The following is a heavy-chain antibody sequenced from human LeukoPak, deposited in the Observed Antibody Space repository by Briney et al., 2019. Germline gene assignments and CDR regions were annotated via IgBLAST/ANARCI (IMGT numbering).Heavy chain of an antibody. Sequence: ASVKVSCKSSGYTFTSYGISWVRQAPGQGLEWMGWISAYNGNTNYAQKLQGRVTMTTDTSTSTAYMELRSLRSDDTAVYYCARDRSSSSWISKLGFDPWGQGTLVTVSS. V-gene: IGHV1-18*01. CDR2: ISAYNGNT. CDR3: ARDRSSSSWISKLGFDP. J-gene: IGHJ5*02. CDR1: GYTFTSYG. D-gene: IGHD6-13*01.